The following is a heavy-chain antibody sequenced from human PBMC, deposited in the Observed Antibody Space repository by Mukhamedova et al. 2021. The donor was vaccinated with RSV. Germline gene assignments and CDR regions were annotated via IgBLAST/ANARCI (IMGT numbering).Heavy chain of an antibody. J-gene: IGHJ4*02. CDR2: ISSTGTTI. Sequence: GKGLEWVSYISSTGTTIYYADSVKGRFTISRDNAKNSLYLQMNSLTAEDTALYYCARGHCSGGSCYLFDYWGRGTLVSVS. D-gene: IGHD2-15*01. V-gene: IGHV3-48*03. CDR3: ARGHCSGGSCYLFDY.